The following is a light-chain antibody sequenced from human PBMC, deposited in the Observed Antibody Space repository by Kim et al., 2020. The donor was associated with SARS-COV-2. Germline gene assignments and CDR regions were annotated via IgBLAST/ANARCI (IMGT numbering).Light chain of an antibody. V-gene: IGKV1-9*01. J-gene: IGKJ5*01. Sequence: GDRVTITCRASQGIRSDLAWYQQKPGKVPKLLIYTASTLQSGVPSRFSGSGSGTVFTLTISSLQPEDFATYYCQQVNNYPITFG. CDR3: QQVNNYPIT. CDR1: QGIRSD. CDR2: TAS.